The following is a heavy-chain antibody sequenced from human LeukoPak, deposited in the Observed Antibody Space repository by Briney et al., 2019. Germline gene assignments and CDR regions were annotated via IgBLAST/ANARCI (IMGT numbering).Heavy chain of an antibody. CDR3: ARGGVPAAILDYYYYMDV. CDR1: GGTFSSYA. Sequence: SVKVSCKASGGTFSSYAISWVRQAPGQGLEWMGGIIPIFGTANYAQKFQGRVTITADESTSTAYMELSSLRSEDTAVYYCARGGVPAAILDYYYYMDVWGKGTTVTVSS. J-gene: IGHJ6*03. CDR2: IIPIFGTA. D-gene: IGHD2-2*02. V-gene: IGHV1-69*13.